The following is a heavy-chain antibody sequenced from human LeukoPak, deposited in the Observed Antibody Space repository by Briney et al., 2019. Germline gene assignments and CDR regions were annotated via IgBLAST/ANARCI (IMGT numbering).Heavy chain of an antibody. V-gene: IGHV1-2*06. J-gene: IGHJ3*02. D-gene: IGHD1-26*01. CDR1: GYTFTGYY. Sequence: ASVKVSCKASGYTFTGYYMHWVRQAPGQGLEWMGRINPNSGGTNYAQKFQGRVTMTRDTSISTAYMELSRLRSDDTAVYYCAREGGIVGVTDAFDIWGQGTMVTVSS. CDR3: AREGGIVGVTDAFDI. CDR2: INPNSGGT.